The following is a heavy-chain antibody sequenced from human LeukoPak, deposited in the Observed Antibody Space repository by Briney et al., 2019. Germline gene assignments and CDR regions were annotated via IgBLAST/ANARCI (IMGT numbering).Heavy chain of an antibody. V-gene: IGHV3-11*04. Sequence: GGSLRLSCAASGFTFSDYYMSWLRQAPGKGLECVSYISSTGRTIYYADSVKGRFTISRDNAENSLYLHMNSLRAGDTAVYYCARDRQSYSVITYYYYMDAWGKGTTVTVSS. J-gene: IGHJ6*03. CDR3: ARDRQSYSVITYYYYMDA. D-gene: IGHD1-26*01. CDR2: ISSTGRTI. CDR1: GFTFSDYY.